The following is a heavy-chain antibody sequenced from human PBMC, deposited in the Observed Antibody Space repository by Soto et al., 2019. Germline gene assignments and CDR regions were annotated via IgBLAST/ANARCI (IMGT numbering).Heavy chain of an antibody. D-gene: IGHD3-10*01. CDR2: IYYSGST. J-gene: IGHJ6*02. Sequence: QVQLQESGPGLVKPSETLSLTCTVSGGSISSYYWSWIRQPPGKGLEWIGYIYYSGSTNYNPSLKSRVTRSVDTSKNQFSLKLSSVTAADTAVYYCARAYYYGSGSYYNYYYYGMDVWGQGTTVTVSS. V-gene: IGHV4-59*01. CDR1: GGSISSYY. CDR3: ARAYYYGSGSYYNYYYYGMDV.